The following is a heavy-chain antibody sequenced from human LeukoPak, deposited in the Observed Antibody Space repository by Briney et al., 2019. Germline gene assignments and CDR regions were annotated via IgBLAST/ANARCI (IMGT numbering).Heavy chain of an antibody. D-gene: IGHD2-8*02. CDR3: AKPLSWSY. J-gene: IGHJ4*02. CDR2: ITGSGGNT. V-gene: IGHV3-23*01. CDR1: GFIFSSYS. Sequence: GGSLRLSCAASGFIFSSYSMSWVRQAPGKGLEWVSVITGSGGNTYYADSVKGRFTISRDNSKNTLYLQMNSLRAEDTAVYYCAKPLSWSYWGQGTLVTVSS.